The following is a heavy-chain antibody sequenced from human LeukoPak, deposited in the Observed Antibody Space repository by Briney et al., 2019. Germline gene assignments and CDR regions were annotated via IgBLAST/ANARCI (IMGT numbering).Heavy chain of an antibody. CDR1: GGSISSGDYY. J-gene: IGHJ4*02. V-gene: IGHV4-30-4*01. Sequence: SETLSLTCTVSGGSISSGDYYWSWIRQPPGKGLEWIGYIYYSGSTYYNPSLKSRVTISVDTSKNQFSLKLSSVTAADTAVYYCVRYAYYYDSSGYPDYWGQGTLVTVSS. CDR3: VRYAYYYDSSGYPDY. D-gene: IGHD3-22*01. CDR2: IYYSGST.